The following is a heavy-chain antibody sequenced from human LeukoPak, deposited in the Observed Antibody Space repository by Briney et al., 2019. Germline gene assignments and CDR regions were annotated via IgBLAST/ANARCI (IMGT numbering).Heavy chain of an antibody. CDR1: GFTFSSYA. D-gene: IGHD2-15*01. J-gene: IGHJ4*02. V-gene: IGHV3-23*01. Sequence: PGGSLRLSCAASGFTFSSYAMTWVRKAPGKGLEWVSAMNGGGPSIYYADSVKGRFTISRDNSKNTVDLQMNSLRADDTAVYFCARGCSGDRCYDYWGQGTLVTVSS. CDR3: ARGCSGDRCYDY. CDR2: MNGGGPSI.